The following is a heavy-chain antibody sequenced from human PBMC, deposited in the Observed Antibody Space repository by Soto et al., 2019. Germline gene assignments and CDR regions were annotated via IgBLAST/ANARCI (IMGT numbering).Heavy chain of an antibody. D-gene: IGHD3-10*01. CDR2: IKSKTDGGTT. Sequence: EVQLVESGGGLVKPGGSLRLSCAASGFTFSNAWMSWVRQAPGKGLEWVGRIKSKTDGGTTDYAAPVKGRFTISRDDSKNTLYLQMNSLKTEDTAVYYCTTSEWFGELLSRNWGQGTLVTVSS. CDR1: GFTFSNAW. V-gene: IGHV3-15*01. J-gene: IGHJ4*02. CDR3: TTSEWFGELLSRN.